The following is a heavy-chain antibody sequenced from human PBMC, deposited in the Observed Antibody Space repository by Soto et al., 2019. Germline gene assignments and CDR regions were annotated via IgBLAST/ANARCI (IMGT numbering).Heavy chain of an antibody. CDR2: IYYSGYT. J-gene: IGHJ3*02. CDR1: GGSISSYY. V-gene: IGHV4-59*08. CDR3: ARRLVNVTRGYEFCKAAFDI. Sequence: QVQLQESRPGLVKPSETLSLTCTVSGGSISSYYWSWIRQSPGKGLEMIGYIYYSGYTKHNPSLRTRVTISVYTSKKHFSLELRSVTAADTAVYYSARRLVNVTRGYEFCKAAFDIWGHGTTVTVSS. D-gene: IGHD5-12*01.